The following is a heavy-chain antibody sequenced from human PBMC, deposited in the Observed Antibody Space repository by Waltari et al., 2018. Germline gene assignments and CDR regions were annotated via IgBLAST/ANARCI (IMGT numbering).Heavy chain of an antibody. D-gene: IGHD6-19*01. J-gene: IGHJ4*02. Sequence: EVQLVDSGGGLVNRGGYLRHPFVAPAFAVRKKYLPWVRQAPGKGLEWVAVMYGGGNSFYADSVRGRFTISRDHSKNTLYLQMNSLRVEDTAVYYCVTSPGGWFYFDDWGQGALVTVSS. V-gene: IGHV3-66*01. CDR3: VTSPGGWFYFDD. CDR2: MYGGGNS. CDR1: AFAVRKKY.